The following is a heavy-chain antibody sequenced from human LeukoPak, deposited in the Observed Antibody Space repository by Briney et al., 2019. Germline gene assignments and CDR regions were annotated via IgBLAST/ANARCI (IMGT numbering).Heavy chain of an antibody. CDR1: GYTFTSYG. Sequence: ASVKVSCKASGYTFTSYGISWVRQAPGQGLEWMGWISAYNGNTNYAQKLQGRVTMTTDTSTSTAYLELRSLRSDDAAVYYWAREGGYYGSGSYIVDYYYYGMDVWAKGPRSPSP. D-gene: IGHD3-10*01. V-gene: IGHV1-18*01. CDR3: AREGGYYGSGSYIVDYYYYGMDV. CDR2: ISAYNGNT. J-gene: IGHJ6*02.